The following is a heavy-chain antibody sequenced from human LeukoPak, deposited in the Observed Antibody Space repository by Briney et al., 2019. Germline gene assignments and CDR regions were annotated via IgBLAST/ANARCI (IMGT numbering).Heavy chain of an antibody. Sequence: GGSLRLSCAASGFTFSSYGKHWVRQAPGKGLEWVAFIRYDGSNEYYADSVKGRFTISRDKSKNTLSLQMNGLRVEDTAVYYCAKVMPPGRIRFYSYYMDVWGKGTTVTVS. D-gene: IGHD2-15*01. J-gene: IGHJ6*03. V-gene: IGHV3-30*02. CDR3: AKVMPPGRIRFYSYYMDV. CDR2: IRYDGSNE. CDR1: GFTFSSYG.